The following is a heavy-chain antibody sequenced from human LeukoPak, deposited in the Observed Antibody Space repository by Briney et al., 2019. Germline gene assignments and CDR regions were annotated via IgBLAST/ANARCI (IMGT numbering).Heavy chain of an antibody. CDR3: ARSKGGYDQDYYYYYYMDV. V-gene: IGHV4-59*10. D-gene: IGHD5-12*01. Sequence: PSETLSLTCAVYGGSFSGYYWSWIRQPPGKGLEWIGRIYTSGSTNYNPSLKSRVTISVDTSKNRFSLKLSSVTAADTAVYYCARSKGGYDQDYYYYYYMDVWGKGTTVTISS. J-gene: IGHJ6*03. CDR2: IYTSGST. CDR1: GGSFSGYY.